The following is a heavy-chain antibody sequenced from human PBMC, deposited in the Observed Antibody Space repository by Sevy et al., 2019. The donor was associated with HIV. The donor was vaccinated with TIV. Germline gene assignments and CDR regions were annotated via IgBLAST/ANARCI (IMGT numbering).Heavy chain of an antibody. D-gene: IGHD3-10*01. J-gene: IGHJ3*02. CDR2: MNPNSGNT. V-gene: IGHV1-8*03. Sequence: ASVKVSCKASGYTFTSYDINWVRQATGQGLEWMGWMNPNSGNTGYAQKFQGRVTITGDTSISTAYMELSSLRTEDTAVYYCARGQLGGGSGSYGRKVTDAYAFDIWGQGTMVTVSS. CDR1: GYTFTSYD. CDR3: ARGQLGGGSGSYGRKVTDAYAFDI.